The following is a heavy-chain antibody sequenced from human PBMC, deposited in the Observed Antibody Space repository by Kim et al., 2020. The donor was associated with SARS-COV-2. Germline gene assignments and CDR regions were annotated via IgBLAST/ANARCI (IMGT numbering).Heavy chain of an antibody. Sequence: GGSLRLSCAASGFTFSNAWMSWVRQAPGKGLEWVGRIKSKTDGGTTDYAAPVKGRFTISRDDPKNTLYLQMNSLKTEDTAVYYCTTAGYSYGLGGMDVWGQGTTVTVSS. V-gene: IGHV3-15*01. J-gene: IGHJ6*02. D-gene: IGHD5-18*01. CDR1: GFTFSNAW. CDR3: TTAGYSYGLGGMDV. CDR2: IKSKTDGGTT.